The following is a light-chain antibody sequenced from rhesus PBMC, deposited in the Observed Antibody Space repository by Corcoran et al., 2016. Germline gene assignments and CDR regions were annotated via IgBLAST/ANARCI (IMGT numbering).Light chain of an antibody. CDR3: MRSRKEYS. V-gene: IGKV2S3*01. CDR2: KVT. J-gene: IGKJ2*01. CDR1: QSLLHSNGNTS. Sequence: DIVMTQTPLSLPVTPGEPAPISCRSSQSLLHSNGNTSLHWYLQKPGQSPRLLIYKVTNRESGVPNRFSGSGSGTDFTLKISRVELEGVGVYYCMRSRKEYSFGQGTKVEVK.